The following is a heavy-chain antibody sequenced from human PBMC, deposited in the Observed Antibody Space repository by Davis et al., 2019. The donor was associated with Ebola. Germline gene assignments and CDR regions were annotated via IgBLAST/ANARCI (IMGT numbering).Heavy chain of an antibody. D-gene: IGHD4-23*01. J-gene: IGHJ4*02. CDR3: AQQLGDYGGNALRY. CDR2: INSDGSST. CDR1: GFTFSSYW. V-gene: IGHV3-74*01. Sequence: GESLKISCAASGFTFSSYWMHWVRQVPGKGLVWVSRINSDGSSTNYADSVKGRFTISRDDAKKSLYLQMDSLRAEDTAVYYCAQQLGDYGGNALRYWGQGTLVTVSS.